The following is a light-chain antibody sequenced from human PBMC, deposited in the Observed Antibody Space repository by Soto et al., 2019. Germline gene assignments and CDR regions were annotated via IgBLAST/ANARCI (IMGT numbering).Light chain of an antibody. CDR2: EVS. J-gene: IGLJ2*01. CDR1: SSDVGGYNY. Sequence: QSVLTQPASVSGSPGQSISIPCSGTSSDVGGYNYVSWYQQHPGKAPKLMIYEVSNRPSGVSNRFSGSKSGNTASLTISGLQAEDEADYYCSSYTSSSTRVFGGGPKLTVL. CDR3: SSYTSSSTRV. V-gene: IGLV2-14*01.